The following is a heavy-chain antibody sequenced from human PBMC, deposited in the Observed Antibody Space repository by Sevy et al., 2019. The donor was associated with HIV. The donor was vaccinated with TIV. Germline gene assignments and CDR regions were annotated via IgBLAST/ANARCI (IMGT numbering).Heavy chain of an antibody. CDR3: AGGAFLEWLLDY. J-gene: IGHJ4*02. CDR1: GGSISSYY. D-gene: IGHD3-3*02. V-gene: IGHV4-4*07. Sequence: SETLSLTCTVSGGSISSYYWSWIRQSAGKGLEWIGRIYTSGSTNYNPSLKSRVAMSVDMSKNQFSLKLSSVTAADTAMYYCAGGAFLEWLLDYWGQGTLVTVSS. CDR2: IYTSGST.